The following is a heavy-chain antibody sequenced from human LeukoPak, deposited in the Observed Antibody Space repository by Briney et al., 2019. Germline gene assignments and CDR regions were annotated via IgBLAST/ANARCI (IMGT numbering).Heavy chain of an antibody. Sequence: SRGSLRLSCAASGFTFSSYWMHWVRQAPGTGLVWVSRISSDGTNTYYADSVKGRFSISRDNAKNTLYLQMNSLRAEDTAMYYCARVYYYYYMDVWGRGTTVTVSS. J-gene: IGHJ6*03. V-gene: IGHV3-74*01. CDR3: ARVYYYYYMDV. CDR1: GFTFSSYW. CDR2: ISSDGTNT.